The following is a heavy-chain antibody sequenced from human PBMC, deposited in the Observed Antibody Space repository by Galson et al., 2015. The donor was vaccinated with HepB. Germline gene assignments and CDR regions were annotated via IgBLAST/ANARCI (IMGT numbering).Heavy chain of an antibody. Sequence: SLRLSCAASGFTFSSYCMNWVRQAPGKGLEWVANIKQDGSEKYYADSVKGRFTISRDNAKNSLYLQMNSLRAEDTAVYYCARASWDYFDYWGQGTLVTVSS. D-gene: IGHD6-13*01. CDR3: ARASWDYFDY. J-gene: IGHJ4*02. V-gene: IGHV3-7*03. CDR2: IKQDGSEK. CDR1: GFTFSSYC.